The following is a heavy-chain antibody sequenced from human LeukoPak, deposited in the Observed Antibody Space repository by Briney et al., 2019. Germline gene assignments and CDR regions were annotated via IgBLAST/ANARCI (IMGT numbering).Heavy chain of an antibody. J-gene: IGHJ4*02. Sequence: GGSLRLSCAASGFTFRNHYMNWVRQAPGKGLEWVGVISYDGRNKYYADSVKGRFTISRDNSKNTLYLQMNSLRAEDTAVFYCAKGAQYSSGWDYFDYWGQGTLVTVSS. V-gene: IGHV3-30*18. D-gene: IGHD6-19*01. CDR2: ISYDGRNK. CDR3: AKGAQYSSGWDYFDY. CDR1: GFTFRNHY.